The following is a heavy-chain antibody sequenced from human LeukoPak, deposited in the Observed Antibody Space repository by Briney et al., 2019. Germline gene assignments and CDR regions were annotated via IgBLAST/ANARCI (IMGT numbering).Heavy chain of an antibody. CDR3: ARAPHPTVAAPFDH. CDR2: ISSSSSYI. Sequence: PGGSLRLSCAASGFTFSSYSMNWVRQAPGKGLEWVSSISSSSSYIYYADSVKGRFTISRDNAKNSLYLQMNSLRAEDTAVYYCARAPHPTVAAPFDHWGQGTLVTVSS. V-gene: IGHV3-21*01. J-gene: IGHJ4*02. D-gene: IGHD4-23*01. CDR1: GFTFSSYS.